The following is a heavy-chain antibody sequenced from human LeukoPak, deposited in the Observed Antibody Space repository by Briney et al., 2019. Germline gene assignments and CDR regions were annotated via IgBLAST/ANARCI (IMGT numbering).Heavy chain of an antibody. CDR1: GYTFTSYG. CDR2: ISAYNGNT. CDR3: ARDPNPSATVDPFDY. D-gene: IGHD4-23*01. V-gene: IGHV1-18*01. Sequence: ASVKVSCKASGYTFTSYGISWVRQAPGQGLEWMGWISAYNGNTNYAQKPQGRVTMTTDTSTSTAYMELRSLRSDDTAVYYCARDPNPSATVDPFDYWGQGTLVTVSS. J-gene: IGHJ4*02.